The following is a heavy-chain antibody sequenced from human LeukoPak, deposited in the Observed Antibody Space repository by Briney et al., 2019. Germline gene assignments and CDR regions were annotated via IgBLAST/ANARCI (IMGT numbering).Heavy chain of an antibody. J-gene: IGHJ6*02. CDR2: ISGSSGII. V-gene: IGHV3-48*01. Sequence: GGSLRLSCAASGFTFNTYTMNWVRQAPGKGLEWVSYISGSSGIIDYADSVRGRFTISRDNAKNSLYLQMNSLRAEDTAVYYCARGSTYYGMDVWGQGTTVTVSS. CDR3: ARGSTYYGMDV. D-gene: IGHD5/OR15-5a*01. CDR1: GFTFNTYT.